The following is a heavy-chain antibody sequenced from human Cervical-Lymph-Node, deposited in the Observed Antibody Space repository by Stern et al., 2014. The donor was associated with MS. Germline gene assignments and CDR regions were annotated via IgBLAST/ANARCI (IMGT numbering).Heavy chain of an antibody. Sequence: QVQLVQSGGGVVQPGRSLRLSCAASGFTFSSYGMHWVRQAPGKVLEWVAVISYDGSTKYYADSVKGRITISRDNSKNTLYLQRNSLRAEDTAVYYCAKAKAPIVVVPAAPGDYWGQGTLVTVSS. CDR3: AKAKAPIVVVPAAPGDY. CDR1: GFTFSSYG. CDR2: ISYDGSTK. J-gene: IGHJ4*02. V-gene: IGHV3-30*18. D-gene: IGHD2-2*01.